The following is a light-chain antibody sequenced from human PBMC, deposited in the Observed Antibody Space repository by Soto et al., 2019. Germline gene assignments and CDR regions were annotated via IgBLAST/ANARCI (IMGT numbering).Light chain of an antibody. CDR2: WAS. Sequence: MTQSPISLPVTPGELASFPCISSQSLLHSNGYNYLDWYQQKPGQPPKLLIYWASTRESGVPDRFSGSGSGTDFTLTISSLQAEDVAVYYCQQYYSTPLTFGGGTKVDIK. CDR1: QSLLHSNGYNY. J-gene: IGKJ4*01. CDR3: QQYYSTPLT. V-gene: IGKV4-1*01.